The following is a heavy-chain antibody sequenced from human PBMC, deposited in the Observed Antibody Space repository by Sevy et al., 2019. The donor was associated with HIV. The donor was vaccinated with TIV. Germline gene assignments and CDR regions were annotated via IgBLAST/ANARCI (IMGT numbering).Heavy chain of an antibody. CDR3: TRALATADTPEYYFDY. CDR1: GFTFGDYA. CDR2: IRRNSHEPYGGTT. Sequence: GGSLRLSCTSSGFTFGDYAMSWFRQAPGKGLEWVAFIRRNSHEPYGGTTDYAAFVKGRFTISRDDSKSIAYLQMNSLKTEDTAVYYCTRALATADTPEYYFDYWGQGILVTVSS. D-gene: IGHD5-12*01. J-gene: IGHJ4*02. V-gene: IGHV3-49*03.